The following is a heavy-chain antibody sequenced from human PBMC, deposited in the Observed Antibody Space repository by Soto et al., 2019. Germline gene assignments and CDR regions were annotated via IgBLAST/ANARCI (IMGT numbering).Heavy chain of an antibody. V-gene: IGHV1-46*01. CDR2: INPNGGST. Sequence: QVQLVQSGAEVKTPGASVKLSCKASGYTFTHYYIHWVRQAPGQGLEWMGIINPNGGSTTYAQKFRGGVTMTRDTSTSTVYMELSNLRSDDSAVYYCATSVNSAMAFDYWGQGTLVTVSS. D-gene: IGHD5-18*01. CDR3: ATSVNSAMAFDY. J-gene: IGHJ4*02. CDR1: GYTFTHYY.